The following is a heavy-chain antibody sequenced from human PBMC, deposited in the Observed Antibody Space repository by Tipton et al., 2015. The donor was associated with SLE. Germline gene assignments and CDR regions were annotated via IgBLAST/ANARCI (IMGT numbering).Heavy chain of an antibody. Sequence: TLSLTCSVSGVPINNGYYYWSWIRQHPGRGLEWIGSIFYSGITYYNPSLKSRVVISVDTSENEVSLKLTSVTGADTALYYCARGSLVLPTVAGDVDAFDIWGQGTAVIVSS. CDR1: GVPINNGYYY. CDR2: IFYSGIT. V-gene: IGHV4-31*03. CDR3: ARGSLVLPTVAGDVDAFDI. J-gene: IGHJ3*02. D-gene: IGHD4-23*01.